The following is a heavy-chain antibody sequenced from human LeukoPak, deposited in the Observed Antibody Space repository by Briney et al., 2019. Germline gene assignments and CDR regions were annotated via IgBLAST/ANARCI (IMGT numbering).Heavy chain of an antibody. Sequence: PGGSLRLPCAASGFTFSSYAMSWVRQAPGKGLEWVSAISGSGGSTYYADSVKGQFTISRDNSKNTLYLQMNSLRAEDTAVYYCAQTALYSGYDYGNYFDYWGEGTLVTVSS. CDR1: GFTFSSYA. J-gene: IGHJ4*02. CDR2: ISGSGGST. D-gene: IGHD5-12*01. V-gene: IGHV3-23*01. CDR3: AQTALYSGYDYGNYFDY.